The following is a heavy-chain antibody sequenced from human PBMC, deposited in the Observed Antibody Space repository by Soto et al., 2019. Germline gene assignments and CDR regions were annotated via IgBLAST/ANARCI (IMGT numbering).Heavy chain of an antibody. CDR3: AREARYDRGVYHYEGIDY. Sequence: EVQLLQSGGGLAQPGGSLTLSCAASGFRFSDYSMNWVRRAPGKGLEWVSAFSAGGDYRHYADSVKGRFTISRDNSKNTLFLQMNSLRAEDTARYYCAREARYDRGVYHYEGIDYWGQGTLVTVSS. D-gene: IGHD3-22*01. V-gene: IGHV3-23*01. J-gene: IGHJ4*02. CDR1: GFRFSDYS. CDR2: FSAGGDYR.